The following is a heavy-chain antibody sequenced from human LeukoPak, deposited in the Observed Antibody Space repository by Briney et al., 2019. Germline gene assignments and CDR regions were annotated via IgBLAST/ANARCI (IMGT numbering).Heavy chain of an antibody. J-gene: IGHJ6*02. CDR3: AKAVWFGEFDYYFFGLDV. CDR1: GFTFSSYA. CDR2: ISGSGGDT. D-gene: IGHD3-10*01. Sequence: GGSLRLSCAAFGFTFSSYAMGWVRQAPGKGLEWVSAISGSGGDTYYADSVKGWFTFSRDNSKNTLYLQMNSLRPEDTALYYCAKAVWFGEFDYYFFGLDVWGQGTTVTVSS. V-gene: IGHV3-23*01.